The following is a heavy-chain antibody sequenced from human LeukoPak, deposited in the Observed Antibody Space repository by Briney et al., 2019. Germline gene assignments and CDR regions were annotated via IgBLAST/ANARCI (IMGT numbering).Heavy chain of an antibody. CDR3: ARGTPYDSSGYYFDY. Sequence: SETLSLTCTVSGGSFRSYCWSWIRQSPGMGLEWIGCIYYSGSTNCNPSLKSRVTISVDTSKNQFSLKLSSVTAADTAVYYCARGTPYDSSGYYFDYWGQGTLVTVSS. CDR1: GGSFRSYC. V-gene: IGHV4-59*08. D-gene: IGHD3-22*01. J-gene: IGHJ4*02. CDR2: IYYSGST.